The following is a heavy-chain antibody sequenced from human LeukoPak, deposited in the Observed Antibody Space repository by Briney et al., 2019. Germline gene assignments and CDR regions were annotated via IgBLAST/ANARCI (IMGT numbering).Heavy chain of an antibody. D-gene: IGHD6-13*01. V-gene: IGHV3-30-3*01. CDR1: GFTFSSYA. CDR2: ISYDGSNK. CDR3: ARISILAPGMDL. J-gene: IGHJ5*02. Sequence: GGSLRLSCVASGFTFSSYAMHWVRQAPGKGLEWVAVISYDGSNKYYADSVKGRFTISRDNSKNTLYLQMNSLRAEDTAVYYCARISILAPGMDLWGQGTLVTVSS.